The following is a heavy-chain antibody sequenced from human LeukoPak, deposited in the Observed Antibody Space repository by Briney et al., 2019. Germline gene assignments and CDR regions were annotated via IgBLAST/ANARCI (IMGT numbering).Heavy chain of an antibody. CDR2: TYQRSQWRN. D-gene: IGHD1-1*01. Sequence: SQTLSLTCAISGDSVSRNSGAWNWIRPSQSRGLEWLGRTYQRSQWRNDYAPYVKSRITINPDTSKNQFPLELKSVTPEDTAVYYCARGVAGTGFDYWDQGTLVTVSS. CDR1: GDSVSRNSGA. CDR3: ARGVAGTGFDY. J-gene: IGHJ4*02. V-gene: IGHV6-1*01.